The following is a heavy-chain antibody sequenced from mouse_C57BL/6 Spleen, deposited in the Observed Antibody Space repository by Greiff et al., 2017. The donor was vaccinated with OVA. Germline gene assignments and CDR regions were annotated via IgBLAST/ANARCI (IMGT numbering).Heavy chain of an antibody. CDR3: ARKEDYYGSSPPMDY. D-gene: IGHD1-1*01. Sequence: VKLQESGAELARPGASVKLSCKASGYTFTSYGISWVKQRTGQGLEWIGEIYPRSGNTYYNEKFKGKATLTADKSSSTAYMELRSLTSEDSAVYFCARKEDYYGSSPPMDYWGQGTSVTVSS. V-gene: IGHV1-81*01. J-gene: IGHJ4*01. CDR2: IYPRSGNT. CDR1: GYTFTSYG.